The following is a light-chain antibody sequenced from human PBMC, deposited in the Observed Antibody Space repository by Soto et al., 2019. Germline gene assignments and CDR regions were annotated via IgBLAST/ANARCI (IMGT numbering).Light chain of an antibody. CDR3: QQYNNWPPYT. J-gene: IGKJ2*01. CDR1: QSVSSN. Sequence: EIVMTQSPATLSVSPGERATLSCRASQSVSSNLAWYQQKPGQAPRLLIYGASTRATGIPARFSGSGSGTAVTLTISSLQSEDVAVYYYQQYNNWPPYTFGQGTKLEIK. CDR2: GAS. V-gene: IGKV3-15*01.